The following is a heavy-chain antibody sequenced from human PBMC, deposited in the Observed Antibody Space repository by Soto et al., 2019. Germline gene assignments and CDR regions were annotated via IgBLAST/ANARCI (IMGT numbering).Heavy chain of an antibody. CDR2: IIPMIGAS. CDR3: ARDPKDPETYYYGLDV. Sequence: QVQLVQSGAGVKKPGSSVKVSCKAYGDTFSSYAISWVRQAPGQGLEWMGGIIPMIGASTYAQKFQARVTFTADESTATAYMELSSLRSDDTAVYYCARDPKDPETYYYGLDVWGQGTTVTVSS. CDR1: GDTFSSYA. J-gene: IGHJ6*02. V-gene: IGHV1-69*12.